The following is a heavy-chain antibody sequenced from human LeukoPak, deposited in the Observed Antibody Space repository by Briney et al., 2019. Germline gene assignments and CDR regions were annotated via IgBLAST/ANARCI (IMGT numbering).Heavy chain of an antibody. V-gene: IGHV1-18*01. Sequence: EALVKVSCKASGYTFISYGITWVRQAPGQGLEWMGWISPYTTKTNYAQSLQGRVTMTSDTSTSTAYMELRSLRSDDTAVYYCAREGGVGPTAPPDYYSYQMDVWGKGTTVTVSS. CDR3: AREGGVGPTAPPDYYSYQMDV. D-gene: IGHD1-26*01. J-gene: IGHJ6*03. CDR2: ISPYTTKT. CDR1: GYTFISYG.